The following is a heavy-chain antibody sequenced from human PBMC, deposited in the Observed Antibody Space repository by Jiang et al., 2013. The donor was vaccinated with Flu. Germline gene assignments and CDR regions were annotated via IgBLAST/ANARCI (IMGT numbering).Heavy chain of an antibody. J-gene: IGHJ4*02. Sequence: SGPGLVKPSETLSLTCTVSGGSISSYYWSWIRQPPGKGLEWIGYIYYSGSTNYNPSLKSRVTISVDTSKNQFSLKLSSVTAADTAVYYCARERAVAGTQIFDYWGQGTLVTVSS. CDR3: ARERAVAGTQIFDY. V-gene: IGHV4-59*01. CDR2: IYYSGST. D-gene: IGHD6-19*01. CDR1: GGSISSYY.